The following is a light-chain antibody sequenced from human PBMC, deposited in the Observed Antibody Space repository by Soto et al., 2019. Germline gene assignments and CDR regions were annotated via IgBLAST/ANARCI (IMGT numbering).Light chain of an antibody. CDR2: EVS. V-gene: IGLV2-23*02. Sequence: QSVLTQPASVSGSPGQSITISCTGTSSDVGSYNLVSWYQHHPGKAPKLIIYEVSKRPSGVSTRFSGSKSGNTASLTISGLQAEDEADYHCRSYEGTDSYVFGTGTKVTVL. CDR1: SSDVGSYNL. J-gene: IGLJ1*01. CDR3: RSYEGTDSYV.